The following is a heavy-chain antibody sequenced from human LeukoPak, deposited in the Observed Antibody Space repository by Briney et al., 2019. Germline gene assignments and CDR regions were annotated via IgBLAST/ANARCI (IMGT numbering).Heavy chain of an antibody. Sequence: SETLSLTCTVSGGSISSSSYYWGWIRQPPGKGLEWIGSIYYSGSTYYNPSLKSRVTISVDTSKNQFSLKLSSVTAADTAVYYCARLTMARGESGVPTGMDVWGQGTTVTVSS. D-gene: IGHD3-10*01. V-gene: IGHV4-39*01. CDR3: ARLTMARGESGVPTGMDV. CDR1: GGSISSSSYY. J-gene: IGHJ6*02. CDR2: IYYSGST.